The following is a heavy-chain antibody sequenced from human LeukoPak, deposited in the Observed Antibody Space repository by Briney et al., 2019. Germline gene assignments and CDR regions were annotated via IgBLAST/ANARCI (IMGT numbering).Heavy chain of an antibody. Sequence: SETLSLTCTVSGYSISSGYYWGWIRQPPGKGLEWIGNIYPSGTTYYNPSLKTRVTISVDTSKNQFSLKLSSVTAADTAVYYCARRYYYYYMDVWGKGTTVTVSS. CDR2: IYPSGTT. CDR3: ARRYYYYYMDV. J-gene: IGHJ6*03. V-gene: IGHV4-38-2*02. CDR1: GYSISSGYY.